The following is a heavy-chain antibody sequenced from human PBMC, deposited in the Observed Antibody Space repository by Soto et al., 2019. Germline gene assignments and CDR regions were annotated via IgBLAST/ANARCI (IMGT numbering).Heavy chain of an antibody. CDR2: ISWNSGSI. CDR3: APGQWLVGGGH. J-gene: IGHJ4*02. D-gene: IGHD6-19*01. CDR1: GFTFDDYA. V-gene: IGHV3-9*01. Sequence: EVQLVESGGGLVQPGRSLRLSCAASGFTFDDYAMHWVRQAPGKGLEWVSGISWNSGSIGYADSVKGRFTISRDNAKNSLYLQMNSLRAEDTALYYCAPGQWLVGGGHWGQGTLVTVSS.